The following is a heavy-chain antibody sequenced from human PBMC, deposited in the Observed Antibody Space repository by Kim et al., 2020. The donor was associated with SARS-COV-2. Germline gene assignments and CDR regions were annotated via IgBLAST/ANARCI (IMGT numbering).Heavy chain of an antibody. CDR1: GFTFSSYG. Sequence: GGSLRLSCAASGFTFSSYGMHWVRQAPGKGLEWVAVIWYDGSNKYYADSVKGRFTISRDNSKNTLYLQMNSLRAEDTAVYYCAKDGQYPPRNAGPLGYRGQGTLLTVSP. CDR2: IWYDGSNK. J-gene: IGHJ4*02. CDR3: AKDGQYPPRNAGPLGY. D-gene: IGHD1-1*01. V-gene: IGHV3-33*06.